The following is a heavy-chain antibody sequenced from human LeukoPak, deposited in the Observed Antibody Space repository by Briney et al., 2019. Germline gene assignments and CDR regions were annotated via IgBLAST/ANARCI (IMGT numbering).Heavy chain of an antibody. D-gene: IGHD3-10*01. Sequence: PGGSLRLSCADSGFTSDNYAMSCVRQAPGKGLEWVSTIGSTGGSTYYAESVKGRSTISRDNSKNTLYLEVNSLRAEDTAVYYCAKVFYGSGSSPLLCLDVWGQGTTVTVSS. CDR2: IGSTGGST. CDR3: AKVFYGSGSSPLLCLDV. CDR1: GFTSDNYA. J-gene: IGHJ6*02. V-gene: IGHV3-23*01.